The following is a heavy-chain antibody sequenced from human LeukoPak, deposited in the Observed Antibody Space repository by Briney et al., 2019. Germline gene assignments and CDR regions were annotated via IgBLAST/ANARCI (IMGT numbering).Heavy chain of an antibody. Sequence: GGSLRLSCAASGFTFSSNYMTWVRQAPEKGLEWVSLIYSSGSTYYADSVKGRFTISRDNSKNTLYLQMNSLRGDDTAVYYCARSDCSGRSCCTFDYWGQGTLVTVSS. J-gene: IGHJ4*02. CDR1: GFTFSSNY. D-gene: IGHD2-15*01. CDR2: IYSSGST. V-gene: IGHV3-66*02. CDR3: ARSDCSGRSCCTFDY.